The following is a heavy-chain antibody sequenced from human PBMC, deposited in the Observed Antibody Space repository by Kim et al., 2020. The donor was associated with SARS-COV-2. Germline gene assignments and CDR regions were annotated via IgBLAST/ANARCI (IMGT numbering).Heavy chain of an antibody. D-gene: IGHD1-26*01. Sequence: GGSLRLSCAASGFTFSSFAINWVRQAPGKGLEWVSSISGSGTATYSADSVKGRFTISRDNSKNTLYMEMHSLRAEDTAIYYCAKGAGSYTEYNWFDPWG. CDR2: ISGSGTAT. J-gene: IGHJ5*02. CDR3: AKGAGSYTEYNWFDP. V-gene: IGHV3-23*01. CDR1: GFTFSSFA.